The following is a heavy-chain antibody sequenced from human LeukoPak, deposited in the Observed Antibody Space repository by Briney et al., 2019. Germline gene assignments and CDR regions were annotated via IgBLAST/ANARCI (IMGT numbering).Heavy chain of an antibody. J-gene: IGHJ4*02. V-gene: IGHV3-7*01. CDR3: ARDDLLRERYDYVDY. CDR2: INQDGNEI. Sequence: GGSLRLSCAASGFTFSSYWMSWVRQAPGKGREWGAIINQDGNEIYYVHSAKGRLTVSRDNAKKSVYLQMTSLRVEDTAVCYCARDDLLRERYDYVDYWGQGTLVTVSS. CDR1: GFTFSSYW. D-gene: IGHD2-8*01.